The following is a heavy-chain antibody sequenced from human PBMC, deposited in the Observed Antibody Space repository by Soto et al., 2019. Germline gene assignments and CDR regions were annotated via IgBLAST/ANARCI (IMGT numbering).Heavy chain of an antibody. CDR2: ISSTTNYI. V-gene: IGHV3-21*01. CDR1: GFTFTRYS. Sequence: EVQLVESGGGLLKPGGSLRLSCAASGFTFTRYSMNWVRQAPGKGLEWVSSISSTTNYIYYADSMKGRFTVSRDNAKNSVYLEMNSLSAEDTAVYYCARESEDLTSNFDYWGQGTLVTVSS. CDR3: ARESEDLTSNFDY. J-gene: IGHJ4*02.